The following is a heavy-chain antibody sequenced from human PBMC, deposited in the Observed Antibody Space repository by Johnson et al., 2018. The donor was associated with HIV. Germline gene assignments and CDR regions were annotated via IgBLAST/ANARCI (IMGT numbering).Heavy chain of an antibody. CDR1: GITFSSYA. CDR2: ISGSGGST. D-gene: IGHD3-22*01. CDR3: AKDPGITMIAHAFDI. J-gene: IGHJ3*02. V-gene: IGHV3-23*04. Sequence: MLLVESGGGVVQPGRSLRLSCAASGITFSSYAMHWVRQAPGKGLEWVSAISGSGGSTYCADSVKGRFTISRDNSKNTLYLQMNSLRAGDTAVYYCAKDPGITMIAHAFDIWGQGTMVTVSS.